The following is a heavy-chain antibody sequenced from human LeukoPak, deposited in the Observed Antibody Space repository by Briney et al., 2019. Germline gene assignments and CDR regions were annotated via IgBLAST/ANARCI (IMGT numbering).Heavy chain of an antibody. CDR2: ISGSGGST. CDR1: GITFSRYG. Sequence: LSGGSLRLSCAASGITFSRYGMHWVRQAPGKGLEWVSAISGSGGSTYYADSVKGRFTISRDNSKNTLYLQMNSLRAEDTAVYYCANNFGWPPIDYWGQGTLVTVSS. J-gene: IGHJ4*02. CDR3: ANNFGWPPIDY. D-gene: IGHD6-19*01. V-gene: IGHV3-23*01.